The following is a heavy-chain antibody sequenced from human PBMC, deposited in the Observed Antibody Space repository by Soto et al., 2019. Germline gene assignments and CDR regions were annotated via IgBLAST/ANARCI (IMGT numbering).Heavy chain of an antibody. J-gene: IGHJ4*02. Sequence: QVHLVQSGAEVKKPGSSVKVSCKASGATFSRDTFSWVRRAPGQGLEWVGRITPVLGVEIYAQRFQGRVTITADTSATTVYMELSSLTSEDTAMYFCARDQTGFDYWGQGTLVTVSS. CDR3: ARDQTGFDY. V-gene: IGHV1-69*08. CDR2: ITPVLGVE. CDR1: GATFSRDT.